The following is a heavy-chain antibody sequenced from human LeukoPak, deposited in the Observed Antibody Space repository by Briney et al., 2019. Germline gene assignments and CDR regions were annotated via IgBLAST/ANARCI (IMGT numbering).Heavy chain of an antibody. CDR3: ARDRHWFDP. V-gene: IGHV4-59*01. CDR1: GGSISSYY. Sequence: SETLSLTCTVSGGSISSYYWSWIRQPPGKGLEWIGYIYYSGSTNYNPSLKSRVTISVDTSKNQFSLKLSSVTAADTAAYYCARDRHWFDPWGQGTLVTVSS. CDR2: IYYSGST. J-gene: IGHJ5*02.